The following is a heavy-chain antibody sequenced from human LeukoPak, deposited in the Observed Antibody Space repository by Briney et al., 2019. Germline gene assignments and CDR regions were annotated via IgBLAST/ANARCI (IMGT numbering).Heavy chain of an antibody. J-gene: IGHJ4*02. V-gene: IGHV1-18*01. Sequence: GASVKVSCKASGYTFTSYGISWVRQAPGQGLEWMGWISAYNGNTNYAQKLQGRVTMTTDTSTSTAYMELRSLRSDDTAVYYCARTEAFDWLSPSVYWGQGTLVTVSS. D-gene: IGHD3-9*01. CDR1: GYTFTSYG. CDR3: ARTEAFDWLSPSVY. CDR2: ISAYNGNT.